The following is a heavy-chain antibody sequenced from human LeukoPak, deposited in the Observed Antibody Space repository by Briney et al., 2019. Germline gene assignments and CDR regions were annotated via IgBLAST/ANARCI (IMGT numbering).Heavy chain of an antibody. J-gene: IGHJ4*02. CDR3: ARGVEPMAANTLAY. CDR2: LYRDGNT. CDR1: GFTVITND. D-gene: IGHD3-16*01. V-gene: IGHV3-53*01. Sequence: PGGSLRLSCAASGFTVITNDMTWVRQAPGKGLQWVSGLYRDGNTKYADSVQGRFTISRDNSKNTLYLEMNSLRPDDTAVYYCARGVEPMAANTLAYWGQGNMVTVS.